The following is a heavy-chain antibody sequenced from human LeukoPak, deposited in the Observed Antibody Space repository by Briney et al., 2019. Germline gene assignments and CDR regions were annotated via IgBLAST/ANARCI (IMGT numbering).Heavy chain of an antibody. V-gene: IGHV4-39*07. Sequence: SETLCLTCTVSGGSISSSSYYWGWIRQPPGKGLEWIGTIYYTGSTYYNPSLKSRVTISVDTSKNQFSLKLSSVTAADTAMYYCARAKSINYYYYMDVWGKGTTVTVSS. CDR1: GGSISSSSYY. CDR2: IYYTGST. J-gene: IGHJ6*03. D-gene: IGHD2-21*01. CDR3: ARAKSINYYYYMDV.